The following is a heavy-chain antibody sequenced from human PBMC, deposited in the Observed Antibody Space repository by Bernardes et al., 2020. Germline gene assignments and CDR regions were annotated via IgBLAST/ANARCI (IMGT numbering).Heavy chain of an antibody. J-gene: IGHJ6*04. D-gene: IGHD2-15*01. V-gene: IGHV3-43*01. CDR1: GFTFDDYT. Sequence: GGSLRLSRAASGFTFDDYTMHWVRQAPGKGLEWVSLISWDGGSTYYADSVKGRFTISRDNSKNSLYLQMNSLRTEDTALYYCAKEAAATLNYYYYGMDVWGKGTTVTVSS. CDR2: ISWDGGST. CDR3: AKEAAATLNYYYYGMDV.